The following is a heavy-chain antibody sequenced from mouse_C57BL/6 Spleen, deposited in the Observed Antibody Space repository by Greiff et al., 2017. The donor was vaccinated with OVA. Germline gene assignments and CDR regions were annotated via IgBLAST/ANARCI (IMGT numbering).Heavy chain of an antibody. CDR2: IDPSDSYT. D-gene: IGHD4-1*01. CDR3: ARSETVYYAMDY. V-gene: IGHV1-50*01. J-gene: IGHJ4*01. CDR1: GYTFTSYW. Sequence: QVQLQQPGAELVKPGASVKLSCKASGYTFTSYWMQWVKQRPGQGLEWIGEIDPSDSYTNYNQKFKGKATLTVDTSSSTAYMQLSSLTSEDSAVYYCARSETVYYAMDYWGQGTSVTVSS.